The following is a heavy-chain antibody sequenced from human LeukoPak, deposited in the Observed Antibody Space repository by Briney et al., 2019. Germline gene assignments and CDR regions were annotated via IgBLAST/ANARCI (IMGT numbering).Heavy chain of an antibody. J-gene: IGHJ4*02. CDR2: ISSSSSFL. CDR3: ARERGAGLSSSWIDY. CDR1: GFTFSNYA. V-gene: IGHV3-21*01. D-gene: IGHD6-13*01. Sequence: GGTLRLSCAASGFTFSNYAMNWVRQAPGKGLEWVSSISSSSSFLYYAESVKGRFTISRDNAKNSLFLQMDSLTAEDTAVYFCARERGAGLSSSWIDYWGQGTLVTVSS.